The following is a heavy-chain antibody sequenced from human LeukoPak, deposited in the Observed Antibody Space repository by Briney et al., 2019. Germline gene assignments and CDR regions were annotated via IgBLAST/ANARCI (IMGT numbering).Heavy chain of an antibody. V-gene: IGHV3-7*01. CDR2: INQDGSEK. CDR3: ARERDGRFFDY. Sequence: GGSLRLSCAVSGLRFGSFWMSWVREAPGKGLEWVANINQDGSEKYFVDSVRGRFTISRDNSKNSLHLQMNTLRAEDTAVYYCARERDGRFFDYWGQGTLVTVSS. J-gene: IGHJ4*02. D-gene: IGHD5-24*01. CDR1: GLRFGSFW.